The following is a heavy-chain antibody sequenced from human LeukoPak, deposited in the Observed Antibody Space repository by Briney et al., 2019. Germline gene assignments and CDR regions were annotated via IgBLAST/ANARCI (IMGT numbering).Heavy chain of an antibody. Sequence: PGGSLRLSCVASGFTSIAFCMSWVRRPPGKGLEWVANIKKDGSEKEYVDSVKGRFSIFRDNAKNSVFLQMNSLRAEDTAVYYCATFAGVVPGGSLHWGKGTTVIVSS. V-gene: IGHV3-7*01. J-gene: IGHJ6*04. CDR2: IKKDGSEK. CDR1: GFTSIAFC. CDR3: ATFAGVVPGGSLH. D-gene: IGHD2-2*01.